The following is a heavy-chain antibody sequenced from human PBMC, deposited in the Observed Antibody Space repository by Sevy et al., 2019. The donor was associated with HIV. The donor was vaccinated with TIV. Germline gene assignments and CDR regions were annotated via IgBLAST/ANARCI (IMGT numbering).Heavy chain of an antibody. CDR2: MNPDSGRR. Sequence: ASVKVSCKASGYTFSGYDINWGRQATGQGLEWMGWMNPDSGRRGYAPKFQGRVTMTTNTSIDTAYMELRRLRSEYSAVYYCARADLDSSTFFYYYGMDVWGQGTTVTVSS. CDR1: GYTFSGYD. D-gene: IGHD6-13*01. CDR3: ARADLDSSTFFYYYGMDV. J-gene: IGHJ6*02. V-gene: IGHV1-8*02.